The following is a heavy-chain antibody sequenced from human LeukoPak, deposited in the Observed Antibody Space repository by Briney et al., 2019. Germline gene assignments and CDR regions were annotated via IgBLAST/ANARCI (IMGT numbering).Heavy chain of an antibody. D-gene: IGHD2-8*01. Sequence: ASVRVSCKVSGYSLSELPMHWVRQAPGKGLEWMGGFDPEDGERIYAQKFQGRITMTEDTSTDTAYMELKRLRSEDTAVYYCASESIVLKVYADGKASDVWGQGTMVTVSS. J-gene: IGHJ3*01. V-gene: IGHV1-24*01. CDR1: GYSLSELP. CDR3: ASESIVLKVYADGKASDV. CDR2: FDPEDGER.